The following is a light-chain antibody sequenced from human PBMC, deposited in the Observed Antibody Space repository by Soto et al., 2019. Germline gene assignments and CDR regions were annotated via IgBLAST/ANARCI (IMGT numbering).Light chain of an antibody. CDR3: SSYAGTKTLV. Sequence: QSALTQPPSASGSPGQSVTISCTGTISDIGTYYYVSWYQQHPGKAPKLIIYEVSERPSGVPARFSGSKSGNTASLTVSGLQAEDEAHYYCSSYAGTKTLVFGGGTKLTVL. CDR1: ISDIGTYYY. V-gene: IGLV2-8*01. CDR2: EVS. J-gene: IGLJ2*01.